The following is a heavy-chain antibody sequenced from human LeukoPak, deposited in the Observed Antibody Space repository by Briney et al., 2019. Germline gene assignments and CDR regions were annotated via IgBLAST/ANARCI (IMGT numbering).Heavy chain of an antibody. D-gene: IGHD1-26*01. V-gene: IGHV4-61*10. CDR2: IYYSGSA. J-gene: IGHJ4*02. CDR3: ARLGYSGSYLGDY. Sequence: PSETLSLTCTVSGDSISSGDYYWSWIRQPAGKGLEWIGYIYYSGSANYNPSLKSRVTISVDTSKNQFSLKLSSVTAADTAVYYCARLGYSGSYLGDYWGQGTLVTVSS. CDR1: GDSISSGDYY.